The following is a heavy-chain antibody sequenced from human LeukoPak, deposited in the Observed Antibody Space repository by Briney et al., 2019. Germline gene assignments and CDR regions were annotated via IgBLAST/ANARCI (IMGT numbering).Heavy chain of an antibody. D-gene: IGHD6-6*01. CDR1: GFTFSNYG. CDR3: AKAGGAYSSTYYFHY. CDR2: ISYDGSKK. Sequence: GGSLRLSCAVSGFTFSNYGMHGVRQAPGKGLEWVAVISYDGSKKYYVDSVKGRFTISRDNSKNTLYLQMNSLRAEDTAVYYCAKAGGAYSSTYYFHYWGQGTLVTVSS. V-gene: IGHV3-30*18. J-gene: IGHJ4*02.